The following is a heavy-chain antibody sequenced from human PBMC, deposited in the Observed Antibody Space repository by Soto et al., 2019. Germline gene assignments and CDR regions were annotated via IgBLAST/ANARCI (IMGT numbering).Heavy chain of an antibody. CDR3: AKGSSSDLYYYHYMDV. V-gene: IGHV3-23*01. Sequence: PGGSLRLSCAASAFTFSSYAMSWVRQAPGKGLEWVSTISGSGFSTYYADSVKGRFTISRDNSKNTLYVQMNSLRAEDTAVYYCAKGSSSDLYYYHYMDVWGKGTTVTVSS. CDR2: ISGSGFST. CDR1: AFTFSSYA. J-gene: IGHJ6*03. D-gene: IGHD6-6*01.